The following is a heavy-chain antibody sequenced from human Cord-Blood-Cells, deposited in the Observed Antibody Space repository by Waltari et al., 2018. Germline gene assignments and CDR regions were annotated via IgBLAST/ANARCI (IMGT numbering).Heavy chain of an antibody. J-gene: IGHJ6*02. CDR2: ISYEGSNK. D-gene: IGHD3-3*01. CDR3: ARVVWSNYYYYGMDV. V-gene: IGHV3-30-3*01. CDR1: GFTFSSYA. Sequence: QVQLVESGGGVVQPGRSLRLSCAASGFTFSSYAMHWVRQAPGKGLEWVAVISYEGSNKYYADSVKGRFTISRDNSKNTLYLQMNSLRAEDTAVYYCARVVWSNYYYYGMDVWGQGTTVTVSS.